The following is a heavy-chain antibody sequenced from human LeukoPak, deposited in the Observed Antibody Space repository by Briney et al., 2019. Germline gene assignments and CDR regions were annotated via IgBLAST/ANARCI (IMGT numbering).Heavy chain of an antibody. CDR1: GFIFGRYT. D-gene: IGHD3-22*01. V-gene: IGHV3-21*01. CDR3: VRVKSYYDTTSGFQFYYFDN. J-gene: IGHJ4*01. CDR2: ISSSSSDT. Sequence: PGGSLRLSCVASGFIFGRYTMNWVRQAPGKGLEWVSSISSSSSDTEYADSMQGRLTITRDNAKNSLYLQMNSLRAEDTAVYYCVRVKSYYDTTSGFQFYYFDNRGRGTLVTVSS.